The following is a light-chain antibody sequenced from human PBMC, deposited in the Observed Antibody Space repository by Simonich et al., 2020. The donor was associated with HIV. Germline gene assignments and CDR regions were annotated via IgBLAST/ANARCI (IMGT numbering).Light chain of an antibody. V-gene: IGKV4-1*01. CDR2: WAS. Sequence: DIVMTQSPDSLAVSLGERATINCKSSQSVLYNSNNKNYLNWYQQKAGQPPKLLIYWASTRESGVPDRFSGSGSGTDFTLTISSMQSEDFAVYYCQQYNYWLITFGQGTRLEIK. CDR3: QQYNYWLIT. CDR1: QSVLYNSNNKNY. J-gene: IGKJ5*01.